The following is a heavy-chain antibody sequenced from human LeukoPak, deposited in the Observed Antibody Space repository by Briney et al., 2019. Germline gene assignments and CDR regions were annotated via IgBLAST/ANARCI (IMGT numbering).Heavy chain of an antibody. V-gene: IGHV4-39*07. J-gene: IGHJ5*02. CDR3: ASTVICSGGSCYNNWFDP. Sequence: PSETLSLTCTVSGGSIISSSYSWGWIRQPPGKGLEWIGSIYSSGSTYYNVSLRSRVTISVDTSKNQFSLKLSSVTAADTAVYYCASTVICSGGSCYNNWFDPWGQGTLVTVSS. CDR2: IYSSGST. D-gene: IGHD2-15*01. CDR1: GGSIISSSYS.